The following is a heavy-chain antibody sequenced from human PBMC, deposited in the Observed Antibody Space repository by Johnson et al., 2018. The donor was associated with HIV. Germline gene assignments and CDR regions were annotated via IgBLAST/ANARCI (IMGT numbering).Heavy chain of an antibody. J-gene: IGHJ3*02. CDR1: GFTFSTYW. V-gene: IGHV3-7*01. CDR2: IKQDGSEK. Sequence: VQLVESGGHVVRPGGSLRLSCVASGFTFSTYWMNWVRLAPGKGLEWVANIKQDGSEKYSVDSVKGRFTISRDNAKKSLYLQMNSLRAEDTAVYYCAASQYSSRRHDAFDIWGQGTMVTVSS. D-gene: IGHD6-13*01. CDR3: AASQYSSRRHDAFDI.